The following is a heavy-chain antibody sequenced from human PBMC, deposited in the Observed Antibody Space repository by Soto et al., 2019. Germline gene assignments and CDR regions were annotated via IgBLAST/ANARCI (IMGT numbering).Heavy chain of an antibody. D-gene: IGHD6-19*01. CDR3: ASAGGLGAVAADY. V-gene: IGHV4-30-2*01. J-gene: IGHJ4*02. Sequence: QLQLQESGSGQVKPSQTLSLTCAVSGGSISSGGYSWSWIRQPPGKGLEWIGYIYHSGSTYYNPSRKSRVTISVDRSKNQFSLKLSSVTAADTAVYYCASAGGLGAVAADYWGQGTLVTVSS. CDR1: GGSISSGGYS. CDR2: IYHSGST.